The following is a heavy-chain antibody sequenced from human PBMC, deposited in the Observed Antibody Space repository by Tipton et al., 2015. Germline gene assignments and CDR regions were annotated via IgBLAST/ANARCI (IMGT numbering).Heavy chain of an antibody. CDR1: GGSVNSNTNY. V-gene: IGHV4-61*01. CDR2: ISHSGNT. D-gene: IGHD2-2*01. CDR3: ARYEVEVDAFDI. J-gene: IGHJ3*02. Sequence: LRLSWTVSGGSVNSNTNYWSWIRQPPGKGLEWIGYISHSGNTKYNPPLKSRLTMSVDTSINQFSLKLNSVTAADTAVFYCARYEVEVDAFDIWGQGTMVTVSS.